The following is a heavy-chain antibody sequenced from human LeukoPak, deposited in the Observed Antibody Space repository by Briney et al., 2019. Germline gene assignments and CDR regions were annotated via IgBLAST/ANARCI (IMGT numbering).Heavy chain of an antibody. D-gene: IGHD5-24*01. V-gene: IGHV4-39*01. J-gene: IGHJ4*02. CDR3: ARGPKAIATILIAY. CDR1: GGSISSSSYY. Sequence: SETLSLTCTVAGGSISSSSYYWGWIRQPPGKGLEWIGSIYYSGSTYYNPSLKSRVTISVDTSKNQFSLKLSSVTAADTGVYYCARGPKAIATILIAYWGQGTLVTVSS. CDR2: IYYSGST.